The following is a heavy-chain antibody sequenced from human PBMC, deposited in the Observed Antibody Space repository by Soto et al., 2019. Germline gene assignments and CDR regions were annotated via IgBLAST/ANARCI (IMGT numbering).Heavy chain of an antibody. J-gene: IGHJ4*02. Sequence: VGSLRLSCAASGFTFSTYAMSWVRQAPGKGLEWVSVISGSGGSTDYADSVKGRFTISRDNSKNTLYLQMNSLRAEDTAVYYCATRGVRGIEIRYFDYWGQGTLVTVSS. V-gene: IGHV3-23*01. CDR2: ISGSGGST. CDR3: ATRGVRGIEIRYFDY. CDR1: GFTFSTYA. D-gene: IGHD3-10*01.